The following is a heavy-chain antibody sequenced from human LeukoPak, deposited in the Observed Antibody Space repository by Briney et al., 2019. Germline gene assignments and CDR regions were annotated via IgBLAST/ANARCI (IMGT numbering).Heavy chain of an antibody. V-gene: IGHV1-8*01. CDR2: MNPNSGNT. J-gene: IGHJ3*02. Sequence: ASVKVSCKASGYTFASYDINWVRQATGQGLEWMGWMNPNSGNTGYAQKFQGRVTMTRDTSTSTVYMELSSLRSEDTAVYYCARTGDYDAFDIWGQGTMVTVSS. D-gene: IGHD4-17*01. CDR1: GYTFASYD. CDR3: ARTGDYDAFDI.